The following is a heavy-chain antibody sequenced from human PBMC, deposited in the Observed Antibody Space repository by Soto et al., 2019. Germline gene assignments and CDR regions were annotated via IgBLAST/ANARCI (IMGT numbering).Heavy chain of an antibody. CDR1: GFTFSDYY. CDR2: ISSSGSTI. V-gene: IGHV3-11*01. Sequence: PGGSLRLSCAASGFTFSDYYMSWIRQAPGKGLEWVSYISSSGSTIYYADSVKGRFTISRDNAKNSLYLQMNSLRAEDTAVYYCARDLPLRPRYCSSTSCYGGGSNWFDPWGQGTLVTVSS. J-gene: IGHJ5*02. CDR3: ARDLPLRPRYCSSTSCYGGGSNWFDP. D-gene: IGHD2-2*01.